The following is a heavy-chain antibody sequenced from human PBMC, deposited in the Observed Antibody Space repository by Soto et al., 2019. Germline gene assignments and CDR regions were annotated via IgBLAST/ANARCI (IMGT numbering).Heavy chain of an antibody. V-gene: IGHV3-23*01. Sequence: PGGSLRLSCAASGFTFSSYAMSWVRQAPGKGLEWVSAISGSGGSTYYADSVKGRFTISRDNSKNTLYLQMNRLRAEDTDVYYCAKKKKGDVGATTYFDYWGQGTLVTVSS. CDR2: ISGSGGST. D-gene: IGHD1-26*01. J-gene: IGHJ4*02. CDR3: AKKKKGDVGATTYFDY. CDR1: GFTFSSYA.